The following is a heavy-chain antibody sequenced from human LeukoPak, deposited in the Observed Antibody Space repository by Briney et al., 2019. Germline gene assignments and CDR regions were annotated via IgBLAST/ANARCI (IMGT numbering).Heavy chain of an antibody. D-gene: IGHD2-2*01. CDR2: ISAYNGNT. Sequence: ASVKVSCKASGYTFTSYGISWVRQAPGQGLEWMGWISAYNGNTNYAQKLQGRVTMTTDTSTSTAYMELRSLRSDDTAVYYCARPRYCSSTSCFFFDYWGQGTLVTVSS. CDR1: GYTFTSYG. CDR3: ARPRYCSSTSCFFFDY. V-gene: IGHV1-18*01. J-gene: IGHJ4*02.